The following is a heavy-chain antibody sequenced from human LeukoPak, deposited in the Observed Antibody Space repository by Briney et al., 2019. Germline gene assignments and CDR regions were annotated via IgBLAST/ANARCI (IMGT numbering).Heavy chain of an antibody. CDR1: GFTFSSYG. V-gene: IGHV3-21*01. D-gene: IGHD5-18*01. CDR2: ISSSSSYI. CDR3: VYSYGYGTAFDY. Sequence: GGSLRLSCAASGFTFSSYGMSWVRQAPGKGLEWVSSISSSSSYIYYADSVKGRFTISRDNAKNSLYLQMNSLRAEDTAVYYCVYSYGYGTAFDYWGQGTLVTVSS. J-gene: IGHJ4*02.